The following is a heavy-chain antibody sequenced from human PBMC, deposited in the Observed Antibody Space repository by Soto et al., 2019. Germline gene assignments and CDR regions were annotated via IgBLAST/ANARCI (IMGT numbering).Heavy chain of an antibody. CDR2: MNPNSGNT. D-gene: IGHD3-10*01. CDR3: ARGKERMVRGGSYYYYYGMDA. Sequence: XSGQVCRDAPVYTFTSYDISCLRQPTGQGLEWMRWMNPNSGNTGYAQKFRGRVTMTRNTSISTAYMELSSRRSEDTAVYYCARGKERMVRGGSYYYYYGMDAWGQGTAVTLSS. V-gene: IGHV1-8*01. J-gene: IGHJ6*01. CDR1: VYTFTSYD.